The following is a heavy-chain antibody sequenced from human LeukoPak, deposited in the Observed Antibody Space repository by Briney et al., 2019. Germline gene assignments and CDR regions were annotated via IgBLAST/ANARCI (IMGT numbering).Heavy chain of an antibody. CDR1: GLTFSSYW. CDR3: ATDYDFWSGYYVDY. V-gene: IGHV3-7*01. D-gene: IGHD3-3*01. CDR2: IKQDGSEK. Sequence: GGSLRLSCAASGLTFSSYWMSWVRQAPGKGLEWVANIKQDGSEKYYVDSVKGRFTISRDNAKNSLYLQMNSLRAEDTAVYYCATDYDFWSGYYVDYWGQGTLVTVSS. J-gene: IGHJ4*02.